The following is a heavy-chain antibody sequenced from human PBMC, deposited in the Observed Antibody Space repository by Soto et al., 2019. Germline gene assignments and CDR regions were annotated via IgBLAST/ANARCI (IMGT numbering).Heavy chain of an antibody. CDR1: GYTFTSYA. CDR3: ARVIGGLYYFDY. V-gene: IGHV1-3*01. CDR2: INAGNGNT. J-gene: IGHJ4*02. D-gene: IGHD3-16*01. Sequence: QVQLVQSGAEVKTPGASVKVSCKASGYTFTSYAMHWVRQAPGQRLEWMGWINAGNGNTKYSQKFQGRVTITRDTSASTAYMELSSLRSEDTAVYYCARVIGGLYYFDYWGQGTLVTVSS.